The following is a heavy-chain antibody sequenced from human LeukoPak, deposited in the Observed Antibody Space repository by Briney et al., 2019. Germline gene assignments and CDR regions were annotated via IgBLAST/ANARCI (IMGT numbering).Heavy chain of an antibody. CDR3: ARGGYHYDSSGYYSIDY. D-gene: IGHD3-22*01. J-gene: IGHJ4*02. Sequence: SETLSLTCAVYGGSFSGYYWSWIRQPPGKGLEWIGEINHSGSTNYNPSLKSRVTMSVDTSKNQFSLKLSSVTAADTAVYYCARGGYHYDSSGYYSIDYWGQGTLVTVSS. CDR1: GGSFSGYY. CDR2: INHSGST. V-gene: IGHV4-34*01.